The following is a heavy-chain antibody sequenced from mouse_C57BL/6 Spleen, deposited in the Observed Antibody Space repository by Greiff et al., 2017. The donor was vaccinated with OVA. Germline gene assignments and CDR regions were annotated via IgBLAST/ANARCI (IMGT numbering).Heavy chain of an antibody. CDR1: GYSFTGYY. J-gene: IGHJ2*01. V-gene: IGHV1-42*01. Sequence: EVKLVESGPELVKPGASVKISCKASGYSFTGYYMNWVKQSPEKSLEWIGEINPSTGGTTYNQKFKAKATLTVDKSSSTAYMQLKSLTSEDSAVYYCARRYGYDWGQGTTLTVSS. D-gene: IGHD2-2*01. CDR2: INPSTGGT. CDR3: ARRYGYD.